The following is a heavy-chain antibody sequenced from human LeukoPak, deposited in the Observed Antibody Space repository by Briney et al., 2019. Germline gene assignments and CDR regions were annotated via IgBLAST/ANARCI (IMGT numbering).Heavy chain of an antibody. D-gene: IGHD3-10*01. J-gene: IGHJ4*02. CDR3: ARRESTTMVRGGVDY. Sequence: PGGSLRLSCAASGFTFSSYWMDWVRQAPGKGLEWVANIKQDGSEKYYVNTVKGRFTISRDNAQNSLYLQMNSLRGEDTAVYYCARRESTTMVRGGVDYWGQGTLVTVSS. CDR2: IKQDGSEK. CDR1: GFTFSSYW. V-gene: IGHV3-7*01.